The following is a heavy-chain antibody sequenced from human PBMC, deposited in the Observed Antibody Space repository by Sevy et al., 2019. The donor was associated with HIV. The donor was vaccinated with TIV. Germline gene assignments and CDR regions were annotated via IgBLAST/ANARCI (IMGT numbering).Heavy chain of an antibody. CDR3: ARGHGVVEPLAKYGMDV. CDR1: GFIFSDFY. CDR2: ISSRGSTI. D-gene: IGHD2-2*01. J-gene: IGHJ6*02. V-gene: IGHV3-11*01. Sequence: GGSLRLSCAASGFIFSDFYMSWVRQAPGKGLEWISYISSRGSTIYYADSVKGRFTISRDNAKNSLYLQMNSLTAEDRAVYYCARGHGVVEPLAKYGMDVWGQGTTVTVS.